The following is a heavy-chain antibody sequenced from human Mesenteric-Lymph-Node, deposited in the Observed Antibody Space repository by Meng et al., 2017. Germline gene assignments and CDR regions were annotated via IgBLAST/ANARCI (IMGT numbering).Heavy chain of an antibody. CDR1: GYTFTSYG. D-gene: IGHD6-13*01. Sequence: PVKVSCKASGYTFTSYGISWVRQAPGQGLEWMGGIIPIFGTANYAQKFQGRVTITTDESTSTAYMELSSLRSEDTAVYYCARLGGGSSWNYWGQGTLVTVSS. CDR2: IIPIFGTA. V-gene: IGHV1-69*05. CDR3: ARLGGGSSWNY. J-gene: IGHJ4*02.